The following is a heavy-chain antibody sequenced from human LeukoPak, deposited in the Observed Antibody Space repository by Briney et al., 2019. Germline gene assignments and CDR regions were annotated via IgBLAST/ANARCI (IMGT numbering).Heavy chain of an antibody. J-gene: IGHJ6*02. Sequence: EASVKVSCKASGGTFSSYAISWVRQAPGQGLEWMGRIIPILGIANYAQKFQGRVTITADKSTSTAYMELSSLRSEDTAEYYCACVSLGRFGMDVWGQGTTVTVSS. CDR3: ACVSLGRFGMDV. CDR2: IIPILGIA. CDR1: GGTFSSYA. D-gene: IGHD3-3*02. V-gene: IGHV1-69*04.